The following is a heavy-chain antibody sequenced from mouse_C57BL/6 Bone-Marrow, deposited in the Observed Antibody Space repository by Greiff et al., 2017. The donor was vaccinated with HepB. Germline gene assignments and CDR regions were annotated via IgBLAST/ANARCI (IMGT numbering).Heavy chain of an antibody. Sequence: VQLQQSGAELARPGASVKLSCKASGYTFTSYGISWVKQRTGQGLEWIGEIYPRSGNTYYNEKFKGKATLTADKSSSTAYMELRSLTSEDSAVYFCAREGITTVVPYAMDYWGQGTSVTGSS. V-gene: IGHV1-81*01. CDR3: AREGITTVVPYAMDY. D-gene: IGHD1-1*01. CDR1: GYTFTSYG. J-gene: IGHJ4*01. CDR2: IYPRSGNT.